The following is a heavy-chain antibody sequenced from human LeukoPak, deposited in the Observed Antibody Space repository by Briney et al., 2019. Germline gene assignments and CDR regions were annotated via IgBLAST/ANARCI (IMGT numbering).Heavy chain of an antibody. CDR1: GGSISSSNW. J-gene: IGHJ6*03. CDR3: ARVVGANRDYYYYQMDV. Sequence: SGTLSLTCAVSGGSISSSNWWSWVRQPPGKGLEWIGEIHHSGSTNYNSSLKSRVTISVDKSKNQFSLKLNSVTAADTAVYYCARVVGANRDYYYYQMDVWGKGTTVTVSS. CDR2: IHHSGST. D-gene: IGHD1-26*01. V-gene: IGHV4-4*02.